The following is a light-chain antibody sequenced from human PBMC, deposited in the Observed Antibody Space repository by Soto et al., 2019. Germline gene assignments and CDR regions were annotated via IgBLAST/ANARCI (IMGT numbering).Light chain of an antibody. V-gene: IGKV1-27*01. CDR2: AAS. Sequence: DIQMTQSPSSLSASVGDRVTITCRASQGISNYLAWYQQKPGKVPKLLIYAASTLQSGVPSRFSGSRSGTDFTLTISCLQPEDVATYYCEKYNSAPWTFGQGNKVESK. J-gene: IGKJ1*01. CDR1: QGISNY. CDR3: EKYNSAPWT.